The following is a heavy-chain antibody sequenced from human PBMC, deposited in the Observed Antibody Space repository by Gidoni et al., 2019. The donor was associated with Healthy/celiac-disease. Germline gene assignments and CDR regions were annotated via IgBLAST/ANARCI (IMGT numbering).Heavy chain of an antibody. CDR3: ARDPPGGVVVPAANFDYGMDV. D-gene: IGHD2-2*01. CDR1: GGTFSSYA. CDR2: IIPIFGTA. Sequence: QVQLVQSGAEVKKPGSSVKVSCKASGGTFSSYAISWVRQAPGQGLEWMGGIIPIFGTANYAQKFQGRVTITADESTSTAYMELSSLRSEDTAVYYCARDPPGGVVVPAANFDYGMDVWGQGTTVTVSS. V-gene: IGHV1-69*12. J-gene: IGHJ6*02.